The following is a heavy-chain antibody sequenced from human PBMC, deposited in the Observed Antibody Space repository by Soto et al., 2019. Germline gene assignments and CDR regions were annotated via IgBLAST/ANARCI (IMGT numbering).Heavy chain of an antibody. Sequence: SETLSLTCAVSSGSISSSNWWSWVRQPPGKGLEWIGEIYHSGSTNYNPSLKSRVTISVDKSKNQFSLKLSSVTAADTAVYYCASRPYYDFWSGSPQWGQGTLVTVSS. CDR3: ASRPYYDFWSGSPQ. D-gene: IGHD3-3*01. J-gene: IGHJ4*02. CDR1: SGSISSSNW. CDR2: IYHSGST. V-gene: IGHV4-4*02.